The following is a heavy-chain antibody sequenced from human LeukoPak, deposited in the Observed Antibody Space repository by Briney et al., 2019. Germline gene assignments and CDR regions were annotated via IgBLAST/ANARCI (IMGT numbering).Heavy chain of an antibody. CDR3: AKDTARGNYFDY. J-gene: IGHJ4*02. D-gene: IGHD1-26*01. CDR2: IRYDGSNK. Sequence: GGSLRLSCAASEFTFSSYGMHWVRQAPGKGLEWVAFIRYDGSNKYYADSVKGRFTISRDNSKNTLYLQMNSLRAEDTAVYYCAKDTARGNYFDYWGQGTLVTVSS. V-gene: IGHV3-30*02. CDR1: EFTFSSYG.